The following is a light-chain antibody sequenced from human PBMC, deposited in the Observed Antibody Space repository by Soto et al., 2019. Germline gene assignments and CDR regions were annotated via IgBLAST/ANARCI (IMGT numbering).Light chain of an antibody. CDR3: FSFTRSDTYV. CDR2: EVS. Sequence: SALPQPPSVAGSPGQSVTISCTGTNNDVGYYKGVSWYQQSPGTAPKLMIYEVSNRPSGVPDRFSGSKSGNTASLTISGLQAEDEADYFCFSFTRSDTYVFGKGTKVTVL. J-gene: IGLJ1*01. CDR1: NNDVGYYKG. V-gene: IGLV2-18*02.